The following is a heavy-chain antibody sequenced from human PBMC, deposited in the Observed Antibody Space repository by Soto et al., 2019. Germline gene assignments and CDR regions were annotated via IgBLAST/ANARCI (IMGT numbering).Heavy chain of an antibody. D-gene: IGHD6-19*01. CDR2: INAGNGNT. V-gene: IGHV1-3*01. CDR1: GYTFTNYA. J-gene: IGHJ4*02. Sequence: ASLKVSCKASGYTFTNYAMHWVRQAPGQRLEWMGWINAGNGNTKYSQKFQGRVTITRDTSASTAYMELSSLRYEDTAVYYCAYSSIAVAGFYYFDYWGQGTLVTVSS. CDR3: AYSSIAVAGFYYFDY.